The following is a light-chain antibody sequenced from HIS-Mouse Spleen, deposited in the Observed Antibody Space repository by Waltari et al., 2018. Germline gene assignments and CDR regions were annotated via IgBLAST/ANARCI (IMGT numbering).Light chain of an antibody. CDR1: QSVLYSSNNKNY. CDR2: WAS. J-gene: IGKJ3*01. V-gene: IGKV4-1*01. CDR3: QQYYSTPGT. Sequence: DLVMTQSPDSLAVALGERATINRKSSQSVLYSSNNKNYLAWYQQKPGQPPTLLIYWASTRESGVPDRFSGSGSGTDFTLTISSLQAEDVAVYYCQQYYSTPGTFGPGTKVDIK.